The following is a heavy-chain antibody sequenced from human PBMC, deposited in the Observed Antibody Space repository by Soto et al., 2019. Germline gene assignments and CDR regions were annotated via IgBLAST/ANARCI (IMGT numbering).Heavy chain of an antibody. D-gene: IGHD3-10*01. CDR1: GGTFSSYA. V-gene: IGHV1-69*01. CDR2: IIPIFGTA. J-gene: IGHJ3*02. CDR3: ARQPYYYGSGSPGAFDI. Sequence: QVQLVQSGAEVKKPGSSVKVSCKASGGTFSSYAISWVRQAPGQGLEWMGGIIPIFGTANYAQKFLGRVTITADESTSTAYMELSSLRSEDTAVYYCARQPYYYGSGSPGAFDIWGQGTMVTVSS.